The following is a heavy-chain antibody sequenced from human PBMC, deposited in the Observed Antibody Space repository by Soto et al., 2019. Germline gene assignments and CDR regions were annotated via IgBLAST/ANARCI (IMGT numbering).Heavy chain of an antibody. J-gene: IGHJ4*02. V-gene: IGHV1-2*02. CDR2: IGPESGAT. CDR1: GYTFTGHY. Sequence: ASVKVSCKASGYTFTGHYIHWVRQAPEQGPEWMGEIGPESGATRYAQKFQGRVTMTMDMSITTVYMELSNLSTDDTAVYYCGRGRSGQIVVFYWGQGTPVTVSS. CDR3: GRGRSGQIVVFY. D-gene: IGHD5-12*01.